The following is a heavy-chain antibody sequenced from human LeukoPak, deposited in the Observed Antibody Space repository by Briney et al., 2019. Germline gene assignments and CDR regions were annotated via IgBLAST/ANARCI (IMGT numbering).Heavy chain of an antibody. CDR1: GFSFSGYG. CDR3: ARDHRPGYYDSSGFNWLDP. Sequence: GRSLRLSCAASGFSFSGYGMHWVRQAPGKGLEWVAVIWYDGSSEYYADSVKGRFTISRDNSMNTLYLQVNSLRAEDTAVYYCARDHRPGYYDSSGFNWLDPWGQGTLVTVSA. V-gene: IGHV3-33*01. J-gene: IGHJ5*02. CDR2: IWYDGSSE. D-gene: IGHD3-22*01.